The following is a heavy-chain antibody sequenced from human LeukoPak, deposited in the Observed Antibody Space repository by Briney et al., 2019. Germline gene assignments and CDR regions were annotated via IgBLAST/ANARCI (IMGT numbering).Heavy chain of an antibody. CDR3: TTEYDFWSGYPGDYYYMDV. Sequence: GGSLRLSCAASGFTFSNAWMSWVRQAPGKGLEWVGRIKSKTDGGTTDYAAPVKGRFTISRDDSKNTLYLQMNSLKSEDTAVYYCTTEYDFWSGYPGDYYYMDVWGKGTTVTVSS. CDR1: GFTFSNAW. V-gene: IGHV3-15*01. J-gene: IGHJ6*03. D-gene: IGHD3-3*01. CDR2: IKSKTDGGTT.